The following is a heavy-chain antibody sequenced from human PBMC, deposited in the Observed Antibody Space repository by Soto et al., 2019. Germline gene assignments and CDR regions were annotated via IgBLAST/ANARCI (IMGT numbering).Heavy chain of an antibody. Sequence: QVQLVQSGXEVKKPGSSVKVSCKASGGTXXSYAXXWVRQAPXQXXXXMGGIIPIFGTANYAQKFQGRVTITADKSTSTAYMELSSLRSEDTAVYYCARGLSIAAHEGYFDYWGQGTLVTVSS. J-gene: IGHJ4*02. CDR2: IIPIFGTA. D-gene: IGHD6-6*01. CDR3: ARGLSIAAHEGYFDY. V-gene: IGHV1-69*06. CDR1: GGTXXSYA.